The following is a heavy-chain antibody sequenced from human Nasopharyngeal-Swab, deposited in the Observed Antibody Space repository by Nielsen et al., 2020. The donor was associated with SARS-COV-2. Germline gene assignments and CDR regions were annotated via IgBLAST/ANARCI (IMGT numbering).Heavy chain of an antibody. CDR1: GGTFSSYA. D-gene: IGHD5-24*01. V-gene: IGHV1-69*13. CDR2: IIPIFGTA. J-gene: IGHJ3*02. CDR3: ASNSRDGYNFDAFDI. Sequence: SVKVSCKASGGTFSSYAISWVRQAPGQGLEWMGGIIPIFGTANYAQKFQGRVTITADESTSTAYMELSSLTSEDTAVYYCASNSRDGYNFDAFDIWGQGTMVTVSS.